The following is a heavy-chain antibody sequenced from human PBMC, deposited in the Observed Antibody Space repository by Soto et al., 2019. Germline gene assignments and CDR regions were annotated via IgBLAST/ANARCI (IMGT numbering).Heavy chain of an antibody. Sequence: EVQLLESGGGLVQPGGSLRLSCAASGFTFSSYAMSWVRQAPGKGLEWVPAISGSGGSTNYADSVKGGFAISRDNSKNTLYRRMNTLGAEDTAVYYCAKEIYCSGGSCADDAFDIWGQGTMVTVSS. CDR2: ISGSGGST. CDR3: AKEIYCSGGSCADDAFDI. CDR1: GFTFSSYA. J-gene: IGHJ3*02. D-gene: IGHD2-15*01. V-gene: IGHV3-23*01.